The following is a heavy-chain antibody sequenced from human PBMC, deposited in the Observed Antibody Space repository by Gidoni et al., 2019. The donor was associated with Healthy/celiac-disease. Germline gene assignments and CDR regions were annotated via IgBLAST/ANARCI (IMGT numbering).Heavy chain of an antibody. D-gene: IGHD3-16*01. V-gene: IGHV3-30*18. J-gene: IGHJ4*02. Sequence: QVQLVESGGGVVKPGRSLRLSCEASGFTFSSYGMHWVRQAPGKGLEWVTVISYDGSNKYYADSVKSRFTISRDNSKNTLYLQMNSLRAEETAVYYCAKGRSLGDYWGQGTLVTVSS. CDR2: ISYDGSNK. CDR1: GFTFSSYG. CDR3: AKGRSLGDY.